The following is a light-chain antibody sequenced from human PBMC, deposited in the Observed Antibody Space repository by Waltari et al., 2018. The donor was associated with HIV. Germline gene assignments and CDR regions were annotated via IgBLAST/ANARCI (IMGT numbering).Light chain of an antibody. V-gene: IGLV2-14*01. J-gene: IGLJ1*01. CDR1: STDIGAYNY. CDR3: SSYTTSSTYV. CDR2: QVK. Sequence: QSALAQPASVSGSPGPSITISCTGTSTDIGAYNYVPWYQKHPDRAPKVIIYQVKSRPSGVSDRFSGSKSGNTASLTISGLQAEDEADYYCSSYTTSSTYVFGRGTTVSVL.